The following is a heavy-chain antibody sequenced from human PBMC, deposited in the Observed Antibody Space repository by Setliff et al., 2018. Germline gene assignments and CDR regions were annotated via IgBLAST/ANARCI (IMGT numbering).Heavy chain of an antibody. CDR2: IYSSGST. CDR3: ARDPLTTNRRRAFDI. V-gene: IGHV4-61*09. J-gene: IGHJ3*02. D-gene: IGHD4-17*01. Sequence: PSETLSLTCTVSGGSISSGSYYWSWIRQPAGKGLEWIGHIYSSGSTNYNPSLKSRVTISVDRSKNQFSLKLSSVTAADTAVYYCARDPLTTNRRRAFDIWGQGTMVTVSS. CDR1: GGSISSGSYY.